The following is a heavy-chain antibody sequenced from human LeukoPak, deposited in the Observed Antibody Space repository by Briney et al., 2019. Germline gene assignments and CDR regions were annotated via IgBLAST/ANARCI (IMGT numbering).Heavy chain of an antibody. CDR1: GFTFSSYG. CDR2: ISGSGGST. D-gene: IGHD4/OR15-4a*01. J-gene: IGHJ4*02. Sequence: GGSLRLSCAASGFTFSSYGMHWVRQAPGKGLEWVSAISGSGGSTYYADSVKGRFTISRDNSKNTLYLQMNSLRAEDTAVYYCAKGPNFNTYYFDYWGQGTLVTVSS. V-gene: IGHV3-23*01. CDR3: AKGPNFNTYYFDY.